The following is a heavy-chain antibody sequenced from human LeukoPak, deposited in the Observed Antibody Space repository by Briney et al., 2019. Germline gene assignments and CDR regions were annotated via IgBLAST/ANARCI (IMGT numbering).Heavy chain of an antibody. CDR2: MNPNSGNT. Sequence: ASVKVSCKASGYTFTSYDINWVRQATGQGLEWMGWMNPNSGNTGYAQKFQGRVTMTRDMSTSTVYMELSSLRSEDTAVYYCARDPYSGNYGNYYYYYMDVWGKGTTVTISS. CDR1: GYTFTSYD. D-gene: IGHD1-26*01. CDR3: ARDPYSGNYGNYYYYYMDV. J-gene: IGHJ6*03. V-gene: IGHV1-8*01.